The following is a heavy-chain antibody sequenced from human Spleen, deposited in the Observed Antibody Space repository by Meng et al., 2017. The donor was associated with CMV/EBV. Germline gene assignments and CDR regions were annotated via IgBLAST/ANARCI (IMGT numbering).Heavy chain of an antibody. D-gene: IGHD3-9*01. CDR1: GYTFNGYY. CDR2: VNPDSGTT. J-gene: IGHJ6*02. Sequence: ASVKVSCKASGYTFNGYYIHWVRQAPGQGLEWMGWVNPDSGTTNYAQKFQGGVTMTRDTSISTAYMGLSRLRSDDTAVYYCARTYDILKYGMDVWGQGSTVTVSS. V-gene: IGHV1-2*02. CDR3: ARTYDILKYGMDV.